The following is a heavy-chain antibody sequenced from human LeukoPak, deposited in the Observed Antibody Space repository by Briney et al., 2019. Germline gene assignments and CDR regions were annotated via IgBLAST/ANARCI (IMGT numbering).Heavy chain of an antibody. D-gene: IGHD6-13*01. CDR3: ARADKQQLVSYFDY. CDR1: GYTFTSYG. CDR2: ISAYNGNT. Sequence: ASVKVSCKASGYTFTSYGISWVRQAPGQGLEWMGWISAYNGNTNYAQKFQGRVSMTKDTSTSTAYMEMGSLRYDDTAVYYCARADKQQLVSYFDYWGQGGLVTVSS. J-gene: IGHJ4*02. V-gene: IGHV1-18*01.